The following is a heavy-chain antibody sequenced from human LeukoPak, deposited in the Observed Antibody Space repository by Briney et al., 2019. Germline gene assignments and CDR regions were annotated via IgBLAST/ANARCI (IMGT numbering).Heavy chain of an antibody. CDR1: GYTFTGYY. D-gene: IGHD6-13*01. J-gene: IGHJ3*02. CDR2: INPNSGGI. Sequence: ASVKVSCKASGYTFTGYYMHWVRQAPGQGLEWMGWINPNSGGINYAQKFQGRVTMTRDTSISTAYMGLSRLRSDDTAVYYCAREGDSSSDNDAFDIWGQGTMVTVSS. V-gene: IGHV1-2*02. CDR3: AREGDSSSDNDAFDI.